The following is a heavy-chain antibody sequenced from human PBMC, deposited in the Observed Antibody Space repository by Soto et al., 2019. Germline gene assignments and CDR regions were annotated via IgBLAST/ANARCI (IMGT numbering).Heavy chain of an antibody. CDR2: INPKNGET. D-gene: IGHD1-26*01. CDR1: GYTFTGNY. CDR3: ARGAHKSIVNPRLDH. Sequence: ASVKVSCKASGYTFTGNYIRWVRQAPGQGLEWMALINPKNGETNSAQRFKDRVTMTRDTSINTAYMELSGLTSEDTAIYYCARGAHKSIVNPRLDHWGQGALVTVSS. V-gene: IGHV1-2*02. J-gene: IGHJ4*02.